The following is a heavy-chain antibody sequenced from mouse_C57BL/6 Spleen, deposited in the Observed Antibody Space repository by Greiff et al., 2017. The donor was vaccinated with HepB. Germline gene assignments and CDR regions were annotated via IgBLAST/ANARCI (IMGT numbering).Heavy chain of an antibody. CDR1: GFTFSDYG. D-gene: IGHD3-2*02. V-gene: IGHV5-17*01. Sequence: EVHLVESGGGLVKPGGSLKLSCAASGFTFSDYGMHWVRQAPEKGLEWVAYISSGSSTIYYADTVKGRFTISRDNAKNTLFLQMTSLRSEDTAMYYCASTTAQATAWFAYWGQGTLVTVSA. J-gene: IGHJ3*01. CDR3: ASTTAQATAWFAY. CDR2: ISSGSSTI.